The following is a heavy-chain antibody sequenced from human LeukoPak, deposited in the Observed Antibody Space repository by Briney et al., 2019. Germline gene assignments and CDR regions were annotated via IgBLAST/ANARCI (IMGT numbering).Heavy chain of an antibody. Sequence: GGSLRLSCAASGFTFRNHWMHWVRQTPGKGLVWVSRISSDGSSTTYADPVKGRFTISRDNAKNTLYLQMNNLRAEDTAMYHCARDQRVTGRPDIDYWGQGTLVIVSS. V-gene: IGHV3-74*03. CDR1: GFTFRNHW. CDR2: ISSDGSST. J-gene: IGHJ4*02. CDR3: ARDQRVTGRPDIDY. D-gene: IGHD6-6*01.